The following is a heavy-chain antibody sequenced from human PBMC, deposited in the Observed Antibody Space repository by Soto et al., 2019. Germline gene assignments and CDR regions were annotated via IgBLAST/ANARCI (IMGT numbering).Heavy chain of an antibody. CDR1: GYAFTTYG. CDR2: ISAHNGNT. Sequence: QVHLVQSGDEVKKPGASVKGSCQVSGYAFTTYGITWVRQAPGQGLEWMGWISAHNGNTNYAQKLQGRVTVTRDTSTSTAYMELRSLRYDDTAVYYCPRGRYGDYWGQGALVTVSS. D-gene: IGHD1-1*01. J-gene: IGHJ4*02. CDR3: PRGRYGDY. V-gene: IGHV1-18*01.